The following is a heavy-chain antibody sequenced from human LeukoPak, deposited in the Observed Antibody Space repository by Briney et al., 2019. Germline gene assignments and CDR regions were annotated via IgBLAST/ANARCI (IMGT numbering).Heavy chain of an antibody. D-gene: IGHD2-2*02. CDR1: GFTFSSYS. CDR2: ISSSSSYI. J-gene: IGHJ5*02. V-gene: IGHV3-21*01. Sequence: GGSLRLSCAASGFTFSSYSMNWVRQAPGKGLEWVSSISSSSSYIYYADSVKGRFTISRDNAKNSLYLQMNSLRAEDTAVYYCARGYCSSTSCYRFDPWGREPWSPSPQ. CDR3: ARGYCSSTSCYRFDP.